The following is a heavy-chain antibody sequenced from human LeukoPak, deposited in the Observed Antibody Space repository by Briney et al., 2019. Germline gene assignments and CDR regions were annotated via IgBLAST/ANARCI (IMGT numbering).Heavy chain of an antibody. CDR2: IYHSGST. J-gene: IGHJ6*03. Sequence: KPSETLSLTCSVSGYSISSGYYWVWIRQPPGKGLEWIGSIYHSGSTNYNPSLKSRVTISVDTSKNQFSLKVSSVTAADTAVYYCARGDCSSTICYSPMDVWGKGTTVTVSS. CDR3: ARGDCSSTICYSPMDV. CDR1: GYSISSGYY. D-gene: IGHD2-2*01. V-gene: IGHV4-38-2*02.